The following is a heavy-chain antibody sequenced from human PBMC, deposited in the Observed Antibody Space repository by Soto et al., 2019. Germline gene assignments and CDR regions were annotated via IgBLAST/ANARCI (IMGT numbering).Heavy chain of an antibody. CDR3: ARGSSMAGLYYGMNV. V-gene: IGHV4-59*01. Sequence: PETLSLTCTDSGDSISSYHRSCFGQSSGTGLAWIGYIYYSGSTNYNPSLKSRVTITVDTSKNQFALKRSSVTAAESALYYWARGSSMAGLYYGMNVWGQATTVTVSS. J-gene: IGHJ6*02. CDR1: GDSISSYH. CDR2: IYYSGST. D-gene: IGHD6-6*01.